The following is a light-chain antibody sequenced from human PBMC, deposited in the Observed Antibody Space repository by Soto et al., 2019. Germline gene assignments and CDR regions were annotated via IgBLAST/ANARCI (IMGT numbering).Light chain of an antibody. CDR2: DAS. Sequence: EIVLTQSPATLSLSPGERATLSCRASQSVTSYLDWYQQKPGQAPRLLIYDASNRATGIPARFTGSGSGADFTLTISSLQSEDFAVYYCQQYNNWPPLTFGGGTKVEIK. CDR3: QQYNNWPPLT. J-gene: IGKJ4*01. V-gene: IGKV3-11*01. CDR1: QSVTSY.